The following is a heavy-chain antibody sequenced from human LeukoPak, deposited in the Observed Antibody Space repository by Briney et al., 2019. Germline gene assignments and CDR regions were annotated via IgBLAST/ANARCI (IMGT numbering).Heavy chain of an antibody. J-gene: IGHJ4*02. CDR2: INPNSGGT. CDR1: GYTFTGYY. CDR3: ARAGARNYYDSSGSFDY. Sequence: ASVKDSCKASGYTFTGYYMHWVRQAPGQGLEGMGWINPNSGGTNYAQKFQGRVTMTRDTSISTAYMELSRLRSDDTAVYYCARAGARNYYDSSGSFDYWGQGTLVTVSS. V-gene: IGHV1-2*02. D-gene: IGHD3-22*01.